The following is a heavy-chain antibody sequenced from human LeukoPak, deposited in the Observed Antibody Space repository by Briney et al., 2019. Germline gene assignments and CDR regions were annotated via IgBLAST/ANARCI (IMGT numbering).Heavy chain of an antibody. Sequence: GGSLRLSCAASGFTFDNYAMHWVRQGPGQGLEWVSGISWKSHSVGYADTVKGRFTISRDNAKKSLYLEMDSLRPEDTALYFCAKGRFSGWYSDFDFWGQGALVIVSS. CDR2: ISWKSHSV. J-gene: IGHJ4*02. CDR1: GFTFDNYA. D-gene: IGHD6-19*01. V-gene: IGHV3-9*01. CDR3: AKGRFSGWYSDFDF.